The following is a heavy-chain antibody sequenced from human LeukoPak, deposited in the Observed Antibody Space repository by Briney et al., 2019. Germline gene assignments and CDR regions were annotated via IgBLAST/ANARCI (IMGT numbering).Heavy chain of an antibody. CDR2: IYHSGST. V-gene: IGHV4-38-2*01. Sequence: SETLSLTCAVSGYSISSGYYWGWIRQPPGKGLEWIGSIYHSGSTYYNPSLKSRVTISVDTSKNQFSLKLSSVTAADTAVYYCARPIVPPLTYYYYYMDVWGEGTTVTVSS. CDR3: ARPIVPPLTYYYYYMDV. J-gene: IGHJ6*03. D-gene: IGHD2-15*01. CDR1: GYSISSGYY.